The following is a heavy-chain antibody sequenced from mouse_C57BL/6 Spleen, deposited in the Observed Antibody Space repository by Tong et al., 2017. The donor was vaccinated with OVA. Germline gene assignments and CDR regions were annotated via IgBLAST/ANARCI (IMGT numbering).Heavy chain of an antibody. CDR1: GYTFTDYY. D-gene: IGHD2-5*01. J-gene: IGHJ4*01. CDR2: INPNNGGT. Sequence: EVQLQESGPELVKPGASVKISCKASGYTFTDYYMNWVKQSHGKSLEWIGDINPNNGGTIYNQKFKGKATLTVDKSSSTAYMELRSLTSEDTAVYYCARRYSNYYAMDYWGQGTSVTVSS. V-gene: IGHV1-26*01. CDR3: ARRYSNYYAMDY.